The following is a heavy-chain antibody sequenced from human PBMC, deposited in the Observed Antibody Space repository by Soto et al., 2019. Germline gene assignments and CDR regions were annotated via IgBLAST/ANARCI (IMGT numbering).Heavy chain of an antibody. V-gene: IGHV3-30-3*01. Sequence: QAQLVESGGGVVQPGRSLRLSCAASGFTFNIYALHWVRQAPGKGLEWVAVISFDGTKKYYSDSVKGRFTISRDKLKNTLYLQMNNLRVEDAALYFCAREDDYGYRYINYGLDVWGQGTTVTVSS. CDR3: AREDDYGYRYINYGLDV. CDR2: ISFDGTKK. J-gene: IGHJ6*02. CDR1: GFTFNIYA. D-gene: IGHD4-17*01.